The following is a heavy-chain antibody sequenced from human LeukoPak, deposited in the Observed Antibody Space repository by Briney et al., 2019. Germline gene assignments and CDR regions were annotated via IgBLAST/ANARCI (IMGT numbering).Heavy chain of an antibody. CDR3: ARLSSSQNWFDP. Sequence: GESLKISCKGSGYSFSSNWIGWVRQMPGKGLEWMGIIYPDDSDTRYSPSFQGQVTISADKSISTAYLQWSSLKASDTAMYYCARLSSSQNWFDPWGQGTLVTVSS. V-gene: IGHV5-51*01. CDR1: GYSFSSNW. CDR2: IYPDDSDT. D-gene: IGHD6-6*01. J-gene: IGHJ5*02.